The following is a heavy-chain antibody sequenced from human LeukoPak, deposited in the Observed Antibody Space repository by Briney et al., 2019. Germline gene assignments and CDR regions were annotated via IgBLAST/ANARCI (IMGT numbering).Heavy chain of an antibody. CDR1: GLTFSSYG. CDR2: ISYDGSNK. J-gene: IGHJ5*02. CDR3: AKDHCGGDCYRASNWSDP. V-gene: IGHV3-30*18. Sequence: PGGSLRLSCAASGLTFSSYGMHWVRQAPGKGLEWVAVISYDGSNKYYADSVKGRFTISRDNSKNTLYLQMNSLRAEDTAVYYCAKDHCGGDCYRASNWSDPWGQGTLVTVSS. D-gene: IGHD2-21*02.